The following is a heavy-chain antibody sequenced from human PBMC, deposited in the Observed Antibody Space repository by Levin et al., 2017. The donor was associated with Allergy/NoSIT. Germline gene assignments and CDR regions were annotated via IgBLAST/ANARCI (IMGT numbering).Heavy chain of an antibody. D-gene: IGHD3-10*01. Sequence: LSLTCAASGFTFDDSGMSWVRQAPGKGLEWVSGINWNGGSTGYADSVKGRFTISRDNAKNSLYLQMNSLRAEDTALYYCARDYSGLWFGELLSPLGYWGQGTLVTVSS. V-gene: IGHV3-20*04. CDR1: GFTFDDSG. CDR3: ARDYSGLWFGELLSPLGY. CDR2: INWNGGST. J-gene: IGHJ4*02.